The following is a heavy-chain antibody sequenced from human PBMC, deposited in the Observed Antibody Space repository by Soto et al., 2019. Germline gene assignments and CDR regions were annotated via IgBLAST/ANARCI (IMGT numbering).Heavy chain of an antibody. V-gene: IGHV1-8*01. CDR1: GYTFTSYD. CDR3: ARSHIPRYGMDV. Sequence: ASVNVSCKASGYTFTSYDINWVRQATGQGLEWMGWMNPNSGNTGYAQKFQGRVTMTRNTSISTAYMELSSLRSEDTAVYYCARSHIPRYGMDVWGQGTTVTVSS. D-gene: IGHD2-21*01. CDR2: MNPNSGNT. J-gene: IGHJ6*02.